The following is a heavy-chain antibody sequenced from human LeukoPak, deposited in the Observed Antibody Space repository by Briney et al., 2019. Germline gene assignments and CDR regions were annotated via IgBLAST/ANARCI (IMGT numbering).Heavy chain of an antibody. D-gene: IGHD6-13*01. J-gene: IGHJ4*02. CDR1: GFTFSNAR. V-gene: IGHV3-15*01. Sequence: GGSLRLSCAASGFTFSNARMSWVRQAPGKGLEWVGRIKSKTDGGTKDYAAPVKGRFTISRDDSKNTLYLQMNSLKTEDTAVYYCTTGIAAAGNHDYWGQGTLVTVSS. CDR2: IKSKTDGGTK. CDR3: TTGIAAAGNHDY.